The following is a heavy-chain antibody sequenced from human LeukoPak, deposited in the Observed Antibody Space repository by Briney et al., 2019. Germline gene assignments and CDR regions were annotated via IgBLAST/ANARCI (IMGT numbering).Heavy chain of an antibody. CDR1: GFTFSSYG. CDR2: IRYDGSNK. Sequence: PGGSLRLSCAASGFTFSSYGMHWVRQAPGKGLEWVAFIRYDGSNKYYADSVKGRFTISRDNSKNTLYLQMNSLRAEDTAVYYCAKDSTMTTVTATYFDYWGQGTLVTVSS. V-gene: IGHV3-30*02. J-gene: IGHJ4*02. CDR3: AKDSTMTTVTATYFDY. D-gene: IGHD4-11*01.